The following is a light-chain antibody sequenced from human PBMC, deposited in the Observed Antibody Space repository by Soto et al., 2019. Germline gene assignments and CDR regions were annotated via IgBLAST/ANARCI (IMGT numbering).Light chain of an antibody. J-gene: IGKJ5*01. CDR2: TLS. CDR3: MRRIEFHIT. Sequence: DIVMTQTQLSLPITPGEPVSISCRSSQNLLDSDDGNTYFDWYLQKPGQAPQLLMYTLSYRATEVPDRFSGSGSGTDFTRKISRVEGEDFGVYYCMRRIEFHITFVQGTRLEIK. CDR1: QNLLDSDDGNTY. V-gene: IGKV2-40*01.